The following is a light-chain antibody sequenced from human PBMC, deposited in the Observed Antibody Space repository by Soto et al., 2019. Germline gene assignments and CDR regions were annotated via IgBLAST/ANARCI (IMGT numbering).Light chain of an antibody. CDR1: QSLLHSNGYNY. J-gene: IGKJ2*01. Sequence: DIVMTQSPLSLPVTPGEPASISCRSSQSLLHSNGYNYLDWYLQKPGQSPQLLIYLGSNRASGVPDRFSGSGSGTDFTLKISRVEAADVGVYYCIQALHPPISFGQGTKLEIK. V-gene: IGKV2-28*01. CDR3: IQALHPPIS. CDR2: LGS.